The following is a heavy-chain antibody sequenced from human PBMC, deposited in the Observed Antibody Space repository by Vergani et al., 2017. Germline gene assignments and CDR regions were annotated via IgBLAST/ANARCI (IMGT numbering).Heavy chain of an antibody. D-gene: IGHD6-19*01. CDR1: GASIRSSNYY. J-gene: IGHJ5*02. CDR2: IYYSGST. Sequence: QLQLQESGPGLVKPSATPPLTCSVSGASIRSSNYYWGWIRQPPGKGLEWIASIYYSGSTYYNPSLKSRVTISVDTSKNQFSLKLSSVTAADTAVYFCARHSTVEWLVKLGWIDPWGQGILVTVSS. V-gene: IGHV4-39*01. CDR3: ARHSTVEWLVKLGWIDP.